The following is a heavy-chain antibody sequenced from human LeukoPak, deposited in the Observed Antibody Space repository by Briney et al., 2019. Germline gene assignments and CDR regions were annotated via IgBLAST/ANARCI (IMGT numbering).Heavy chain of an antibody. CDR2: ISSSSSTI. CDR1: GFTFGDYA. V-gene: IGHV3-23*01. J-gene: IGHJ5*02. Sequence: PGGSLRLSCTASGFTFGDYAMSWVRQAPGKGLEWVSYISSSSSTIYYADSVKGRFTISRDNSKNTLYLQMNSLRAEDTAVYYCAKYGVVGAYHNWFDPWGQGTLVTVSS. CDR3: AKYGVVGAYHNWFDP. D-gene: IGHD1-26*01.